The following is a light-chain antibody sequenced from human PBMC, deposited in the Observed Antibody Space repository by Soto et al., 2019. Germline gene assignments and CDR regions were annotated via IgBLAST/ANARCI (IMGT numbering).Light chain of an antibody. CDR1: SGSIASNS. V-gene: IGLV6-57*04. Sequence: NFMLTQPHSLSESPGKTVTISCSRSSGSIASNSVQCYQQRPGCAPTTVIYENNQRPSGVPDRFSGSIDTSSTSASLTISGLKTEDEDHYYCQSYDSSTKVVFGGGTQGTVL. CDR3: QSYDSSTKVV. CDR2: ENN. J-gene: IGLJ2*01.